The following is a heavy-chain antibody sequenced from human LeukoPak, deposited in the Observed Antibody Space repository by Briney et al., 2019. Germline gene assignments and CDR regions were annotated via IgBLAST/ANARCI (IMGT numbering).Heavy chain of an antibody. CDR3: ARQARLGELSLYRLYYFDY. CDR1: GGSISSSSHY. J-gene: IGHJ4*02. V-gene: IGHV4-39*01. CDR2: IYYSGST. Sequence: SETLSLTCTVSGGSISSSSHYWGWTRQPPGKGLEWIGSIYYSGSTYYNPSLKSRVTISVDTSKNQFSLKLSSVTAADTAVYYCARQARLGELSLYRLYYFDYWGQGTLVTVSS. D-gene: IGHD3-16*02.